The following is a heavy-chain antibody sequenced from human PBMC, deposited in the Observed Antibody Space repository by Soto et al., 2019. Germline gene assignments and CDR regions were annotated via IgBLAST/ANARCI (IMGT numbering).Heavy chain of an antibody. V-gene: IGHV3-9*01. Sequence: GGSLRLSCAASGFTFHDFSMHWVRQAPGKGLEWVAGISRNSRNVGYADSVKGRFTISSDNAKNSLYLQMNSLRPEDTALYYCPNGAGSYIYYYCMDVRGEGATVTVSS. CDR1: GFTFHDFS. CDR3: PNGAGSYIYYYCMDV. D-gene: IGHD3-10*01. J-gene: IGHJ6*04. CDR2: ISRNSRNV.